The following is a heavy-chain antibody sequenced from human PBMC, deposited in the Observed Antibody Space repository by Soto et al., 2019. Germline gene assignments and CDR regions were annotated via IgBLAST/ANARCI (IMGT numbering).Heavy chain of an antibody. Sequence: EVELLESGGGLVQPGGSLRLSCKASGFMFNNSAMTWVRQAPGQGLQWVASVSDNGGSRGGTYYADSVKGRFTISRDNSKNTLYLQLDSLTGADTAVYYCARAKAVVIAALVIWGQGTMVTVSS. D-gene: IGHD2-21*01. J-gene: IGHJ3*02. CDR1: GFMFNNSA. V-gene: IGHV3-23*01. CDR2: VSDNGGSRGGT. CDR3: ARAKAVVIAALVI.